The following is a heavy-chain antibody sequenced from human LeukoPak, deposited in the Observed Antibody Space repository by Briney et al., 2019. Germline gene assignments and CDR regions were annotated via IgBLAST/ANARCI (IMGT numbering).Heavy chain of an antibody. D-gene: IGHD4-23*01. CDR1: GASVSSRIYY. Sequence: PSETLSLTCTVSGASVSSRIYYWAWIRQPPGQGLEWIASIYYGGNTYYNASLKSRVAIAVDTSANQFSLNMTSLTVADTAVYYRVGPAGYGSNSEVLFWGQGNQVTVSS. CDR2: IYYGGNT. J-gene: IGHJ4*02. V-gene: IGHV4-39*01. CDR3: VGPAGYGSNSEVLF.